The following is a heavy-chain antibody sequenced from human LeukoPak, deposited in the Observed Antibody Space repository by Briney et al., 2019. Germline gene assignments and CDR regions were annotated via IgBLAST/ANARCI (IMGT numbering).Heavy chain of an antibody. CDR2: ISGSGGST. V-gene: IGHV3-23*01. CDR1: GFTFSSYG. Sequence: GGSLRLSCAASGFTFSSYGMSWVRQAPGKGLEWVSAISGSGGSTYYADSVKGRFTISRDNAKNSLYLQMNSLRAEDTAVYYCARDRSTVTTWVDYWGQGTLVTVSS. CDR3: ARDRSTVTTWVDY. D-gene: IGHD4-17*01. J-gene: IGHJ4*02.